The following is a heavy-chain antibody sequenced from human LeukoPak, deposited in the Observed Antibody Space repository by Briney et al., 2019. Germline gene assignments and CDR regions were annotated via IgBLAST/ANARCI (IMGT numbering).Heavy chain of an antibody. J-gene: IGHJ5*02. V-gene: IGHV3-21*01. CDR3: AREELGSSLGFDP. CDR2: ISSGSTYI. CDR1: GFTFSNYY. Sequence: GGSLRLSCAASGFTFSNYYMNWVRQAPGKGLEWVSSISSGSTYIYSADLLKGRFTISRDNSKNTLYLQMNSLRAEDTAVYYCAREELGSSLGFDPWGQGTLVTVSS. D-gene: IGHD3-16*01.